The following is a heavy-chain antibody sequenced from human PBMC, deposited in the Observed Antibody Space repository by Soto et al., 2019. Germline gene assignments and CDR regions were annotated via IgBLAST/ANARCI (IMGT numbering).Heavy chain of an antibody. CDR1: GFTFSTYS. J-gene: IGHJ4*02. Sequence: HPGGSLRLSCAASGFTFSTYSMNWVRQAPGKGLEWVSYISSSSSPIYYADSVKGRFTIARDNAKNSLYLQMNSLRDEDTAVYYCAREGYCSSTSCVEYWGQGTLVTVSS. V-gene: IGHV3-48*02. CDR2: ISSSSSPI. CDR3: AREGYCSSTSCVEY. D-gene: IGHD2-2*01.